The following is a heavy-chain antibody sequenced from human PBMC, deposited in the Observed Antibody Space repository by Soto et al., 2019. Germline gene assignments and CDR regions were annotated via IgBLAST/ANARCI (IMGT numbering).Heavy chain of an antibody. CDR1: GFTFSSYA. CDR3: AKAYVYTGEYYLDY. Sequence: PGWSLRLSCAASGFTFSSYAMSWVRQAPGKGLEWVSAISGSGGSTYYADSVKGRFTISRDNSKNTLYLQMNSLRAEDTAGYSCAKAYVYTGEYYLDYWGQGTRVTVSP. J-gene: IGHJ4*02. CDR2: ISGSGGST. V-gene: IGHV3-23*01. D-gene: IGHD2-2*02.